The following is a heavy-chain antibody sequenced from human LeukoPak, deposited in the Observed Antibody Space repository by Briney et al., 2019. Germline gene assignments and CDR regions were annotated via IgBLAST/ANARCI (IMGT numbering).Heavy chain of an antibody. CDR3: ARIRGYSGYDLNWYFDL. CDR1: GGSISSYY. V-gene: IGHV4-59*08. CDR2: IYYSGST. Sequence: TASETLSLTCTVSGGSISSYYWSWIRQPPGKGLEWIGYIYYSGSTNYNPSLKSRVTISVDTSKNQFSLKLSSVTAADTAVYYCARIRGYSGYDLNWYFDLWGRGTLVTVSS. D-gene: IGHD5-12*01. J-gene: IGHJ2*01.